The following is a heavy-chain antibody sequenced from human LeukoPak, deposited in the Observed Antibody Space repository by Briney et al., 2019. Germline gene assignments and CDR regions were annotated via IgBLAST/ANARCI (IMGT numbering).Heavy chain of an antibody. D-gene: IGHD5-18*01. V-gene: IGHV1-69*06. J-gene: IGHJ4*02. Sequence: SVKVSCKASGGTFSSYAISWVRQAPGQGLEWMGGIIPIFGTANYAQKFQGRVTITADKSTSTAYMELSSLRSEDTAVYYCASDVDTAKGLYFDYWGQGTLVTVSS. CDR3: ASDVDTAKGLYFDY. CDR1: GGTFSSYA. CDR2: IIPIFGTA.